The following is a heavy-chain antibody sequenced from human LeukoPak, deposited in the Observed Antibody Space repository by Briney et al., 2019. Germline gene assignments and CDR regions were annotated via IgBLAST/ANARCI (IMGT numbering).Heavy chain of an antibody. CDR1: GFTFSNYA. V-gene: IGHV3-23*01. J-gene: IGHJ3*01. D-gene: IGHD3-3*01. CDR3: AKDYRGSGYFFDV. CDR2: ISGNGDTT. Sequence: GGSLRLSCAGSGFTFSNYAMSWVRQAPGKGLEWVSVISGNGDTTYYPDSVKCRFTISRDNSKNTLYLQMNRLRAEDTAIYSCAKDYRGSGYFFDVWGQGTMVAVSS.